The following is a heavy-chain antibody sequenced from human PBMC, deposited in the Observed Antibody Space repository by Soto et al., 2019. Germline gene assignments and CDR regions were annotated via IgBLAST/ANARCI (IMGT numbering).Heavy chain of an antibody. CDR2: VYHTGNT. Sequence: SETLSLTCTASGVSITPYYWTWIRHPPGKGLEWIGYVYHTGNTYYNPSLKSRVTISLDTSKNQVSLRLKSVTAADTAVYYCAREQYNWKLWGQGTLVTVSS. CDR3: AREQYNWKL. CDR1: GVSITPYY. V-gene: IGHV4-59*01. J-gene: IGHJ4*02. D-gene: IGHD1-20*01.